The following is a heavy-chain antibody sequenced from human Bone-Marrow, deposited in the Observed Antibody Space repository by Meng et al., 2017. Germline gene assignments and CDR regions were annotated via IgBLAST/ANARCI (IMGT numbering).Heavy chain of an antibody. Sequence: GGSLRLSCAASGFTFSSYAMHWVRQAPGKGLEWVAVISYDGSNKYYADSVKGRFTISRDNSKNTLYLQMNSLRAEDTAVYYCAREGRPAAAQFPYYYGMDVWGQGTTVTVSS. J-gene: IGHJ6*02. V-gene: IGHV3-30*01. CDR1: GFTFSSYA. CDR3: AREGRPAAAQFPYYYGMDV. CDR2: ISYDGSNK. D-gene: IGHD2-2*01.